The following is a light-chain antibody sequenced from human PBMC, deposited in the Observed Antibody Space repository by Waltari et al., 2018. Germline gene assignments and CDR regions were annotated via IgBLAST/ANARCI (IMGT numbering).Light chain of an antibody. CDR3: CAYVGGPWV. CDR2: GVN. V-gene: IGLV2-23*02. Sequence: HSALTQPASVSGSPGQSISISCTGSSDAIRAYHLVSWYQKCPGKAPKLIIFGVNNRPSGVSPRFSASRSGVTASLTISGLQAEDEADYFCCAYVGGPWVFGGGTKVTVL. J-gene: IGLJ3*02. CDR1: SDAIRAYHL.